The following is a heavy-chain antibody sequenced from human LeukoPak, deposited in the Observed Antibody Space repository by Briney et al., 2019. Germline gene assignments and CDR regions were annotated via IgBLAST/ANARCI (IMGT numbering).Heavy chain of an antibody. J-gene: IGHJ4*02. V-gene: IGHV4-34*01. D-gene: IGHD3-3*01. Sequence: PSETLSLTCAVYGGSFSGYYWSWIRQPPGKGLEWIGEINHSGSTNYNPSLKSRVTISVDTSKNQFSLKLSSVTAADTAVYYCARARYYDFWSGYVPDYWGQGTLVTVSS. CDR2: INHSGST. CDR3: ARARYYDFWSGYVPDY. CDR1: GGSFSGYY.